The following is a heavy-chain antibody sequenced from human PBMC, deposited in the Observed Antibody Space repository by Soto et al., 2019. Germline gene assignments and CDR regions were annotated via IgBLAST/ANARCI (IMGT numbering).Heavy chain of an antibody. CDR1: GYSFATYG. CDR3: ASEPIYYNNGSGYYPLRH. D-gene: IGHD3-22*01. J-gene: IGHJ4*02. V-gene: IGHV1-18*04. CDR2: ISANNGDT. Sequence: QVQLVQSGAEAKKPGASVKVSCKASGYSFATYGFSWVRQAPGQGVECVGWISANNGDTHYSQKFQGRVTLTTDTSTNTRDIELRSLTSDDTAVYFCASEPIYYNNGSGYYPLRHWSQGTLVTVSS.